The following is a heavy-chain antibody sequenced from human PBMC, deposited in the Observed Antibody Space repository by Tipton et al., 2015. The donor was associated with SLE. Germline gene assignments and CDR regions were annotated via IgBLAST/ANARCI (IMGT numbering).Heavy chain of an antibody. CDR2: MKPDSGNT. D-gene: IGHD3/OR15-3a*01. J-gene: IGHJ6*04. CDR3: ALISFRNGLGLDV. Sequence: QLVQSGAEVKEPGASVKISCKASGYFFTSYDFNWVRQATGQGLEWMGWMKPDSGNTAYTEKFQGRVTMTRNTSLNTAYLELSSLRSEDTAIYYCALISFRNGLGLDVWGKGTSVTVSS. V-gene: IGHV1-8*01. CDR1: GYFFTSYD.